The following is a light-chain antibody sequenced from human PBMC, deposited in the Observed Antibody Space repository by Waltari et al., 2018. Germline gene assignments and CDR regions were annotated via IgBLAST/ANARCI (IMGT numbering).Light chain of an antibody. CDR3: CSFAGSNTYV. V-gene: IGLV2-23*01. Sequence: HSALTQPASVSGSPGQSITISCTGASSDVGSYNLVSWYQQYPGKAPKLIIYEGSKRPPGVSKRFSGSKSGNTGSLTISGLQVEDEADYYCCSFAGSNTYVLGTGTKVSVL. CDR2: EGS. CDR1: SSDVGSYNL. J-gene: IGLJ1*01.